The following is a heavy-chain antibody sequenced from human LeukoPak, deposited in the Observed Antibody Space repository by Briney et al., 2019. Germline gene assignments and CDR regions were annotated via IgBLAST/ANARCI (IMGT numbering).Heavy chain of an antibody. D-gene: IGHD1-26*01. CDR2: ISSTGST. V-gene: IGHV4-30-4*07. Sequence: SETLSLTCAVSGGSINSGGYSWSWIRQPPGKGLEWIGYISSTGSTYYNLSLKSRLSISSDTSKNQFSLNLSSVTAADTAVFYCARLGLTQDAFDIWGQGTVVTVSS. CDR3: ARLGLTQDAFDI. J-gene: IGHJ3*02. CDR1: GGSINSGGYS.